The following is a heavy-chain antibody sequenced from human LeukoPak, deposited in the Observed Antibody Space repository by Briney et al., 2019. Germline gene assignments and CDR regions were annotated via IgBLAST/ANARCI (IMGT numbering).Heavy chain of an antibody. D-gene: IGHD1-26*01. CDR1: GYSFTTYW. CDR2: IYPGDSDT. J-gene: IGHJ4*02. CDR3: ASQGVNSGSYFGWYFDY. Sequence: GESLKISCKGSGYSFTTYWIGWVRQMPGKGLEWMGIIYPGDSDTRYSPSFQGQVTISADKSISTAYVQWSSLKASDTAMYYCASQGVNSGSYFGWYFDYWGQGTRVTVSS. V-gene: IGHV5-51*01.